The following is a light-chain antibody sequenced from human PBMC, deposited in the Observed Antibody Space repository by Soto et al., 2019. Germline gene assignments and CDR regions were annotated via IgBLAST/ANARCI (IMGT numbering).Light chain of an antibody. CDR2: RTS. CDR3: QQRSNWPPGT. Sequence: EIVLTQSPGTLSLSPGERATLSCRASQSVSSSYLAWYQQKPGQAPRLLIYRTSNRATGIPDRFSGSGSGTDFTLTISSLEPEDFAVYYCQQRSNWPPGTFGQGTRLEIK. J-gene: IGKJ5*01. CDR1: QSVSSSY. V-gene: IGKV3D-20*02.